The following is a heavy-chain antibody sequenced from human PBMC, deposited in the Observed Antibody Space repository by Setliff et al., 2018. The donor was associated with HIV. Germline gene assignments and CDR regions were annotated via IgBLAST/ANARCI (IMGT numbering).Heavy chain of an antibody. D-gene: IGHD2-8*01. CDR1: GYTFTSYG. V-gene: IGHV1-18*01. J-gene: IGHJ6*03. CDR3: ARALIYCTNGVCYHYYYMDV. Sequence: GASVKVSCKASGYTFTSYGISWVRQAPGQGLEWMGWISAYNGNTNYAQKLQGRVTMTTDTSTSTAYMGLRSLRSDDTAVYYCARALIYCTNGVCYHYYYMDVWGKGTTVTVSS. CDR2: ISAYNGNT.